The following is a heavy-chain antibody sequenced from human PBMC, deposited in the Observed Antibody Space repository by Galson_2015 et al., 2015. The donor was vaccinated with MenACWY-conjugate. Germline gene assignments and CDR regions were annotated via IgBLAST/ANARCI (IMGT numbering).Heavy chain of an antibody. CDR3: AKVVSTKATYYFDY. Sequence: SLRLSCAASGFTFSGYAMSWVRQAPGKGLEWVSAISAGGGSTNYADSVKGRFTISRDNSKNMLYVQMNSLRAEDTAIYYCAKVVSTKATYYFDYWGQGTPVTVSS. V-gene: IGHV3-23*01. CDR1: GFTFSGYA. D-gene: IGHD2-8*01. J-gene: IGHJ4*02. CDR2: ISAGGGST.